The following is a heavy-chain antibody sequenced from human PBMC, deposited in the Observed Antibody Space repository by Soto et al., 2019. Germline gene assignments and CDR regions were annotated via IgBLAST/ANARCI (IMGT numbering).Heavy chain of an antibody. Sequence: SLRLYCAASGFTFDDYAMHWVRQAPGKGLERVSGISWNSGSIGYADSVKGRFTISRDNAKNSLYLQMNSLRAEDTALYYCAKGVAAAGDYYYGMDVWGQGTTVTVSS. J-gene: IGHJ6*02. CDR2: ISWNSGSI. CDR3: AKGVAAAGDYYYGMDV. V-gene: IGHV3-9*01. D-gene: IGHD6-13*01. CDR1: GFTFDDYA.